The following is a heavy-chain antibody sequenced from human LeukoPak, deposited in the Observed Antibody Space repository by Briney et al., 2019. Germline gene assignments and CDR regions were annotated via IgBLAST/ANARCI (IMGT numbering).Heavy chain of an antibody. CDR2: VSGSGGST. V-gene: IGHV3-23*01. CDR3: ANRPVWVHYAADY. Sequence: GGSQRLSCAASGFTFSSYAMSWVRQAPGKGLEWVSAVSGSGGSTYYADSVKGRFTISRDNSKNTLYLQMNSLRVEDTAVYYCANRPVWVHYAADYWGQGTLVTVSS. J-gene: IGHJ4*02. CDR1: GFTFSSYA. D-gene: IGHD3-16*01.